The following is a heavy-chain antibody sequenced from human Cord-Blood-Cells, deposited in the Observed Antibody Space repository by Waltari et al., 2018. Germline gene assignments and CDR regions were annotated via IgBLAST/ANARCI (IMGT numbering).Heavy chain of an antibody. D-gene: IGHD2-15*01. V-gene: IGHV4-39*01. CDR2: IYYSGST. CDR1: GGSISSSSYY. CDR3: ARHADGYCSGGSCYYFDY. J-gene: IGHJ4*02. Sequence: QLQLQESGPGLVKPSETLSLTCTVSGGSISSSSYYWGWIRQPPGKGLEWIGSIYYSGSTYYNPSLKSRVTISVDTSKNQFSLKLRSVTAADTAVYYCARHADGYCSGGSCYYFDYWGQGTLVTVSS.